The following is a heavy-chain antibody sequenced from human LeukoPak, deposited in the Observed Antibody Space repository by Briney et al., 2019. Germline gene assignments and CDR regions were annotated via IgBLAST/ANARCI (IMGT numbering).Heavy chain of an antibody. J-gene: IGHJ5*02. Sequence: SETLSLTCTDSGGSISSYYWSWIRQPAGKGLEWIGRIYTSGSTNYNPSLKSRVTMSVDTSKNQFSLKLSSVTAADTAVYYCARVVRGVIVINWFDPWGQGTLVTVSS. CDR2: IYTSGST. CDR3: ARVVRGVIVINWFDP. V-gene: IGHV4-4*07. CDR1: GGSISSYY. D-gene: IGHD3-10*01.